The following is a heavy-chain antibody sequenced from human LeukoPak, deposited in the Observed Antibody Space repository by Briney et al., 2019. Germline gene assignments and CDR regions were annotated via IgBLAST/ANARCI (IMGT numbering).Heavy chain of an antibody. Sequence: KPSETLSLTCTVSGGSVSSGSYYWSWIRQPPGKGLEWIGYIYYSGSTNYNPSLKSRVTISVDTSKNQFSLKLSSVTAADTAVYYCATNREYYYDSSGLDYWGQGTLVTVSS. J-gene: IGHJ4*02. V-gene: IGHV4-61*01. CDR3: ATNREYYYDSSGLDY. D-gene: IGHD3-22*01. CDR2: IYYSGST. CDR1: GGSVSSGSYY.